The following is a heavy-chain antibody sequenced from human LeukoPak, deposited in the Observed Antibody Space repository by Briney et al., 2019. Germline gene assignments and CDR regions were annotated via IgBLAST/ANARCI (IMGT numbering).Heavy chain of an antibody. Sequence: GGSLRLSCAASGFTFSSYEMNWVRQAPGMGLEWVAYISSSSIIIDYADSVKGRFTISRDNAKNSLYLQMNSLRAEDTAVYYCASCQSPVTTDCWFDPWGQGTLVTVSS. V-gene: IGHV3-48*01. J-gene: IGHJ5*02. CDR1: GFTFSSYE. CDR3: ASCQSPVTTDCWFDP. CDR2: ISSSSIII. D-gene: IGHD4-17*01.